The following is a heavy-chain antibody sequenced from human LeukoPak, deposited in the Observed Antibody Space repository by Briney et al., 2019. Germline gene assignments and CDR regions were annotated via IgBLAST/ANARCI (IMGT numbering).Heavy chain of an antibody. D-gene: IGHD5-18*01. CDR2: IYPGDSDT. V-gene: IGHV5-51*01. Sequence: GGSLKISCKGSGYSFTSYWIGWVRQMPGKGLEWMGIIYPGDSDTRYSPSFQGQVTISADKSISTAYLQWSSLKASDTAMYYCARHSGSSYGYSLHFDYWGQGTLVTVSS. J-gene: IGHJ4*02. CDR3: ARHSGSSYGYSLHFDY. CDR1: GYSFTSYW.